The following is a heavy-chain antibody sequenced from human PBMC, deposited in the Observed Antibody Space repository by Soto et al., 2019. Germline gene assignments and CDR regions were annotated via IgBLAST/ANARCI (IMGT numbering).Heavy chain of an antibody. Sequence: ASVKVSCKASGGTFGSQGIAWVRQAPGQGLEWMGWINPNSGGTNYAQKFQGWVTMTRDTSISTAYMELSRLRSDDTAVYYCARLAGGFSVWGQGTTVTVSS. J-gene: IGHJ6*02. CDR1: GGTFGSQG. V-gene: IGHV1-2*04. CDR2: INPNSGGT. CDR3: ARLAGGFSV. D-gene: IGHD3-10*01.